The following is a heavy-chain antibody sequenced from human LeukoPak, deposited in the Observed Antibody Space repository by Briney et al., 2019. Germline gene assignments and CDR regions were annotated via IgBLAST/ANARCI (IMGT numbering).Heavy chain of an antibody. CDR2: ISGSGGST. J-gene: IGHJ5*02. CDR1: GFTFDSYA. Sequence: GGSLRLSCAASGFTFDSYAMSWVRQAPGKGLEWVSAISGSGGSTYYADSVKGRFTISRDNSKNTLYLQMNSLRAEDTAVYYCAKEDLYCSSTSCYRVPGFDPWGQGTLVTVSS. CDR3: AKEDLYCSSTSCYRVPGFDP. V-gene: IGHV3-23*01. D-gene: IGHD2-2*01.